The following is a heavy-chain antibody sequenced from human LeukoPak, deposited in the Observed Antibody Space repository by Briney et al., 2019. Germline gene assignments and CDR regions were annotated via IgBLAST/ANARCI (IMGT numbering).Heavy chain of an antibody. Sequence: SETLSLTCTVSGGSISSYYWSWIRQPAGKGLEWIGRIYTSGSTNYNPSLKSRVTMSVDTSKNQFSLKLSSVTAADTAVYYCARATRYTGSWGPRYMDVWGKGTTVTVSS. CDR2: IYTSGST. CDR3: ARATRYTGSWGPRYMDV. V-gene: IGHV4-4*07. D-gene: IGHD6-13*01. J-gene: IGHJ6*03. CDR1: GGSISSYY.